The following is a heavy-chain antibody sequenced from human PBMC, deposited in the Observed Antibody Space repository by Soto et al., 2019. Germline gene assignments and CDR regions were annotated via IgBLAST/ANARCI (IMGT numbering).Heavy chain of an antibody. Sequence: QVQLQESGPGLVKPSQTLSLTCTVSGGSISSGGYYWSWIRQHPGKGLEWIGYIYYSGSTYYNPSLKSRVTTSVDTSKNQFSLKLSSVTAADTAVYYCARDRLKRNWFDPWGQGTLVTVSS. J-gene: IGHJ5*02. CDR1: GGSISSGGYY. D-gene: IGHD3-22*01. CDR2: IYYSGST. V-gene: IGHV4-31*03. CDR3: ARDRLKRNWFDP.